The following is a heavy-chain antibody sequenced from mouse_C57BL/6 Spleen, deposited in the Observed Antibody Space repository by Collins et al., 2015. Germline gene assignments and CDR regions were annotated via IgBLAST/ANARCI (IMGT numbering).Heavy chain of an antibody. CDR1: SSYA. CDR2: ISSGGSYT. CDR3: ATDGYYPRMDY. D-gene: IGHD2-3*01. J-gene: IGHJ4*01. V-gene: IGHV5-9-3*01. Sequence: SSYAMSWVRQTPEKRLEWVATISSGGSYTYYPDSVKGRFTISRDNAKNTLYLQMSSLRSEDTAMYYCATDGYYPRMDYWGQGTSVTVSS.